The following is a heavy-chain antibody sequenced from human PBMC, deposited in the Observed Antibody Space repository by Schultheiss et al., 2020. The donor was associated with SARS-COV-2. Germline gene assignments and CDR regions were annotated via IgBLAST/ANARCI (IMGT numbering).Heavy chain of an antibody. Sequence: GSLRLSCAASGFTFNTYAMSWVRQAPGKGLEWIGDINHRGSTNYNPSLRSRVTISVDTSKNQFSLKLNSVTAADTAVYYCTRGAPGYWGQGTLVTVSS. V-gene: IGHV4-34*01. CDR2: INHRGST. CDR3: TRGAPGY. CDR1: GFTFNTYA. J-gene: IGHJ1*01.